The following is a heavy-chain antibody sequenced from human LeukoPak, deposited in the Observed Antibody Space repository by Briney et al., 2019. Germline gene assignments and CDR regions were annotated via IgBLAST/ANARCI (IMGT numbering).Heavy chain of an antibody. CDR2: IYYSGST. D-gene: IGHD6-6*01. J-gene: IGHJ4*02. V-gene: IGHV4-59*01. Sequence: PSETLSLTCTVSGGSISSYYWSWIRQPPGKGLEWIGYIYYSGSTNYNPSLKSRVTISVDASKNQFSLKLTSVTAADTAIYYCARGGSVSVAGRPGFDYWGQGTLVTVSS. CDR3: ARGGSVSVAGRPGFDY. CDR1: GGSISSYY.